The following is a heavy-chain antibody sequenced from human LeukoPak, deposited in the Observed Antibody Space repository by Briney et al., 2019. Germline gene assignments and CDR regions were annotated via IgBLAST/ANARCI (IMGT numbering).Heavy chain of an antibody. CDR2: ISWNSGSI. J-gene: IGHJ4*02. Sequence: SLRLSCAASGFTFDDYAMHWVRQAPGKGLEWVSGISWNSGSIGYADSVKGRFTISRDNAKNSLYLQMNSLRAEDMALYYCAKGYQLLSTPTFDYWGQGTLVTVSS. V-gene: IGHV3-9*03. D-gene: IGHD2-2*01. CDR1: GFTFDDYA. CDR3: AKGYQLLSTPTFDY.